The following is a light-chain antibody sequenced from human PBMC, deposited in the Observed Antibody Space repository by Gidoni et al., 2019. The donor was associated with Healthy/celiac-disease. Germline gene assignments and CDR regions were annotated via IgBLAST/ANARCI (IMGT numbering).Light chain of an antibody. CDR2: GAS. Sequence: EIVMTQSPATLSVSPGERATLSCRASQSVSSNLAWYQQKPGQASRLLIYGASTRATGFPARFSGSGSGTEFTLTISSLQSEDFAVYYCQQYNNWPLWTFGQGTKVEIK. V-gene: IGKV3-15*01. CDR3: QQYNNWPLWT. CDR1: QSVSSN. J-gene: IGKJ1*01.